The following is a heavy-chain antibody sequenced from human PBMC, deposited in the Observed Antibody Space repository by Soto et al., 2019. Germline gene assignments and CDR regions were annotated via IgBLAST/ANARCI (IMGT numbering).Heavy chain of an antibody. CDR3: ARAFSSSGPYYYYYYGMDV. CDR2: ISAYNGNT. D-gene: IGHD6-6*01. V-gene: IGHV1-18*01. CDR1: GYTFTSYG. Sequence: ASVKVSCKASGYTFTSYGISWVRHAPGQGXEWMGWISAYNGNTNYAQKLQGRVTMTTDTSTSTAYMELRSLRSDDTAVYYCARAFSSSGPYYYYYYGMDVWGQGTTVTVSS. J-gene: IGHJ6*02.